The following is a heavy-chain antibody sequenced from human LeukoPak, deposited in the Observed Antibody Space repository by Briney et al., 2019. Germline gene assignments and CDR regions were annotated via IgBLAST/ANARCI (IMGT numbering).Heavy chain of an antibody. V-gene: IGHV3-49*04. CDR1: GFTFGDYA. J-gene: IGHJ3*02. D-gene: IGHD2-2*01. CDR3: TRDPPRYCSSTSCYYI. CDR2: IRSKAYGGTT. Sequence: HPGGSLRLSCTASGFTFGDYAMSWVRQAPGKELEWVGFIRSKAYGGTTEYAASVKGRFTISRDDSKSIAYLQMNSLKTEDTAVYYCTRDPPRYCSSTSCYYIWGQGTMVTVSS.